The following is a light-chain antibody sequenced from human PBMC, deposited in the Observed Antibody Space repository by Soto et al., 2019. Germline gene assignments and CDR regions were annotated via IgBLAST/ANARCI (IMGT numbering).Light chain of an antibody. CDR1: SSDVGGYNY. J-gene: IGLJ1*01. CDR2: DVS. Sequence: QSVLTQPASVSGAPGQSITISCTGTSSDVGGYNYVSCYQQHPGKAPKLMIYDVSDPPSGVSNRFSGSKSGNTASLTISGLQAEDEADYYCSSDTSGFYVFASGTKVPVL. V-gene: IGLV2-14*01. CDR3: SSDTSGFYV.